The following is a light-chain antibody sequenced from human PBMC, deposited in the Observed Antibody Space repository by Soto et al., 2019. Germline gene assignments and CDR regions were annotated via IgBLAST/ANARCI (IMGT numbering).Light chain of an antibody. CDR2: DNN. CDR1: NSNIGNNY. V-gene: IGLV1-51*01. Sequence: QSVLTQPPSVSAAPGQKVTISCSGSNSNIGNNYVSWYQQFPGTAPKLLIYDNNKRPSEIPDRFSGSKSGTSATLGITGLKTGDEADYYCETWDNSLSSVVFGGGTQLTVL. J-gene: IGLJ3*02. CDR3: ETWDNSLSSVV.